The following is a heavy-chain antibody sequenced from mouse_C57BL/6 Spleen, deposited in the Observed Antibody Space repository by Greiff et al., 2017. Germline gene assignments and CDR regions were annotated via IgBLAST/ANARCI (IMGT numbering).Heavy chain of an antibody. D-gene: IGHD4-1*01. V-gene: IGHV1-53*01. CDR2: INPSNGGT. CDR1: GYTFTSYW. J-gene: IGHJ4*01. Sequence: VQLQQPGTELVKPGASVKLSCKASGYTFTSYWMHWVKQRPGQGLEWIGNINPSNGGTNYNEKFKSKDTLTVDKSSSTAYMQLSSLTSEDSAVXYCERGLTGTHAMDYWGQGTSVTVSA. CDR3: ERGLTGTHAMDY.